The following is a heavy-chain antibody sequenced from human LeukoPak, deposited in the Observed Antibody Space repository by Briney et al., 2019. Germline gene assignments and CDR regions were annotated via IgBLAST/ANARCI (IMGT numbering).Heavy chain of an antibody. Sequence: GGSLRLSCVVSGFTFSSHSMSWVHQAPGKGLEWVADITREGSAAYYVDSVKGRFSISRDNAKNSLYLQMNSLRAEDTAVYYCAKDWHNGDDPLFDYWGQGTVVTVS. D-gene: IGHD2-8*01. CDR3: AKDWHNGDDPLFDY. CDR1: GFTFSSHS. J-gene: IGHJ4*02. V-gene: IGHV3-7*05. CDR2: ITREGSAA.